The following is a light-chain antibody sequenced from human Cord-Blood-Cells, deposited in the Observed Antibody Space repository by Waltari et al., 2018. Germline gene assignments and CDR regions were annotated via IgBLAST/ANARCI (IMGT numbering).Light chain of an antibody. CDR1: SRDVGIYIL. CDR3: CSYAGSSTFHYV. V-gene: IGLV2-23*01. J-gene: IGLJ1*01. Sequence: QSALTPPASVSGSPGQSITIPCTGTSRDVGIYILLSWYQQHPGKAPKLMIYEGSKRPSGVSNRFSGSKSGNTASLTISGLQAEDEADYYCCSYAGSSTFHYVFGTGTKVTVL. CDR2: EGS.